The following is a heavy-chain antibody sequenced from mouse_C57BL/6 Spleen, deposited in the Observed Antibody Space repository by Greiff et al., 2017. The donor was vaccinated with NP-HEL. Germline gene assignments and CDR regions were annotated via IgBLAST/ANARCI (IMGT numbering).Heavy chain of an antibody. V-gene: IGHV1-82*01. J-gene: IGHJ4*01. CDR3: AKGSNWEYYYAMDY. CDR1: GYAFSSSW. D-gene: IGHD4-1*01. Sequence: QVQLKESGPELVKPGASVKISCKASGYAFSSSWMNWVKQRPGKGLEWIGRIYPGDGDTNYNGKFKGKATLTADKSSSTAYMQLSSLTSEDSAVYFCAKGSNWEYYYAMDYWGQGTSVTVSS. CDR2: IYPGDGDT.